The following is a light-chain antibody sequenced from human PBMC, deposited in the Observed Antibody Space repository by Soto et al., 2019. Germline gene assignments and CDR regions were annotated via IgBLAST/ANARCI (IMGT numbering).Light chain of an antibody. CDR1: ESIDIW. J-gene: IGKJ1*01. CDR3: QHHKRYPRT. V-gene: IGKV1-5*03. CDR2: QAS. Sequence: DIQLTHSPSTLSASVGDRVTITCRASESIDIWLAWYQQRPGKAPTLLIYQASSLESGVPSRFSGSGSGTEFTLAISSLQPDDGASYYCQHHKRYPRTCGQGTKVEI.